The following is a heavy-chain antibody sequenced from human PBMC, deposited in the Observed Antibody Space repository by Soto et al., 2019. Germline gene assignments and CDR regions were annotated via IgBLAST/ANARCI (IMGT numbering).Heavy chain of an antibody. CDR1: GGTFSSYA. J-gene: IGHJ4*02. V-gene: IGHV1-69*13. D-gene: IGHD1-26*01. CDR3: AREEVEMATKGSFDY. CDR2: IIPIFGTA. Sequence: GASVKVSCKASGGTFSSYAISWVRQAPGQGLEWMGGIIPIFGTANYAQKFQGRVTITADESTSTAYMELSSLRSEDTAVYYCAREEVEMATKGSFDYWGQGTLVTVSS.